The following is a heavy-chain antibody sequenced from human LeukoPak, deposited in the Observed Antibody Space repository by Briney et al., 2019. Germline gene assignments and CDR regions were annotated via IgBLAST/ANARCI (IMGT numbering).Heavy chain of an antibody. CDR2: IYYSGST. V-gene: IGHV4-59*01. J-gene: IGHJ4*02. CDR1: GGSITSYY. Sequence: SETLSLTCTVSGGSITSYYWSWIRQSPGKGLEWIGYIYYSGSTNYNPSLKSRVTISVDTSKNQFSLKLSSVTAADTAAYYCAREGHFWSGYQDYWGQGTLVTVSS. CDR3: AREGHFWSGYQDY. D-gene: IGHD3-3*02.